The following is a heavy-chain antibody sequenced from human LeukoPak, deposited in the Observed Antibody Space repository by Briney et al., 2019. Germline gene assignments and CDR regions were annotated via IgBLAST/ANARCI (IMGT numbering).Heavy chain of an antibody. CDR2: IIPILGIE. CDR1: GGTFSSYT. Sequence: SVKVSCKASGGTFSSYTISWVRQAPGQGLEWMGRIIPILGIENYAQKFQGRVTITADKSTRTAYMELSRLSSEDTPVYSCEGGPAAGPDYWGQGTQVTVSS. V-gene: IGHV1-69*02. J-gene: IGHJ4*02. D-gene: IGHD6-13*01. CDR3: EGGPAAGPDY.